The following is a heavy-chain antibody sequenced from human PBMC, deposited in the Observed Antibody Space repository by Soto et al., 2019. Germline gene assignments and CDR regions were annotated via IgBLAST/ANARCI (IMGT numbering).Heavy chain of an antibody. J-gene: IGHJ6*02. CDR2: ISYDGSNK. D-gene: IGHD6-13*01. CDR3: ARGLAAAGTGMDV. CDR1: GFTFSSYA. Sequence: GGSLRLSGAASGFTFSSYAMHWVRQAPGKGLEWVAVISYDGSNKYYADSVKGRFTISRDNSKNTLYLQMSSLRAEDTAVYYCARGLAAAGTGMDVWGQGTTVTVSS. V-gene: IGHV3-30-3*01.